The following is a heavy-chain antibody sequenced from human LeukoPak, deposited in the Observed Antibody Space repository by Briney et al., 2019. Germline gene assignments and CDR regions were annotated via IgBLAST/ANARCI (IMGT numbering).Heavy chain of an antibody. CDR3: AREGRWGELSFELDY. D-gene: IGHD3-16*02. Sequence: SETLSLTCTVSGGSISSYYWSWIRQPPGKGLEWIGYIYYSGSTNYNPSLKSRVTISVNTSKNQFSLKLSSVTAADTAVYYCAREGRWGELSFELDYWGQGTLVTVSS. J-gene: IGHJ4*02. CDR1: GGSISSYY. V-gene: IGHV4-59*01. CDR2: IYYSGST.